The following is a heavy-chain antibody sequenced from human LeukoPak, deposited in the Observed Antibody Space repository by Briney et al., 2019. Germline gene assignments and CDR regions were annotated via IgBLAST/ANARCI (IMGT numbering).Heavy chain of an antibody. J-gene: IGHJ4*02. V-gene: IGHV4-34*01. CDR3: ASSPPSNIRYFDY. CDR2: INHSGST. CDR1: GGSFSGYY. D-gene: IGHD2-2*02. Sequence: SETLSLTCAVYGGSFSGYYWSWIRQPPGKGLEWIGEINHSGSTNYNPSLKSRVTISVDTSKNQFSLKLSSVTAADTAVYYCASSPPSNIRYFDYWGQGTLVTVSS.